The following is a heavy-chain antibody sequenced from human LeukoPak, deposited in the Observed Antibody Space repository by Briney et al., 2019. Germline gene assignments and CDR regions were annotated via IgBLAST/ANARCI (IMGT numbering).Heavy chain of an antibody. V-gene: IGHV3-30*07. CDR1: GFTFGSYA. CDR3: ARDHPPTSGWAIDY. D-gene: IGHD3-10*01. CDR2: ISYDGSNK. Sequence: GRSLRLSCAASGFTFGSYAMHWVRQAPGKGLEWVAVISYDGSNKYYADSVKGRFTISRDNSKNTLFLQMNSLRAEDTAVYYCARDHPPTSGWAIDYWGQGTLVTVSS. J-gene: IGHJ4*02.